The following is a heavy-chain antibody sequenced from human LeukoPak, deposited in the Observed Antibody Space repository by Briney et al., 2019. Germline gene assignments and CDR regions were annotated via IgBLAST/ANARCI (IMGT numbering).Heavy chain of an antibody. CDR2: ISAYTGST. V-gene: IGHV1-18*01. D-gene: IGHD3-10*01. J-gene: IGHJ4*02. Sequence: ASVNVSCKASGYTFTDYGVSWVRQAPGQTLEWMGWISAYTGSTNYAQNLQGRVTLTTDTSTDTAYMELTSLRSDDTAVYHCARPGSFASETFDYWGQGTLVTVSS. CDR3: ARPGSFASETFDY. CDR1: GYTFTDYG.